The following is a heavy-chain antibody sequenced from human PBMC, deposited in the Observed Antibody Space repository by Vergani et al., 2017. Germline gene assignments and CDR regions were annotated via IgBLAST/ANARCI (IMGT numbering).Heavy chain of an antibody. D-gene: IGHD4-11*01. V-gene: IGHV4-34*01. CDR1: GGSFTSYH. J-gene: IGHJ6*03. Sequence: QVQLQQWGGGLLKPSETLSLTCVVNGGSFTSYHWTWIRQSPGEGLEWVGDIDHTGRPDYNPSLKCRLTMSVDNSRNQFSLTLNSVTATDTAIYFCARVNTETNGHLYDYYYIDVWGQGTAVTVS. CDR2: IDHTGRP. CDR3: ARVNTETNGHLYDYYYIDV.